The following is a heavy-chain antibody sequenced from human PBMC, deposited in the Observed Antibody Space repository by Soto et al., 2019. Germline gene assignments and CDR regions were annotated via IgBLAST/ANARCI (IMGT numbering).Heavy chain of an antibody. V-gene: IGHV3-30*03. CDR1: GFTFSSYG. Sequence: PGGSLRLSCAASGFTFSSYGMHWVRQAPGKGLEWEAVISYDGNKKYYADSVKGRFTISRDNAKNTLYLQMNSLRAEDTAVYYCARVGFYYDILTGYYAYFDYWGQGTLVTVSS. D-gene: IGHD3-9*01. J-gene: IGHJ4*02. CDR3: ARVGFYYDILTGYYAYFDY. CDR2: ISYDGNKK.